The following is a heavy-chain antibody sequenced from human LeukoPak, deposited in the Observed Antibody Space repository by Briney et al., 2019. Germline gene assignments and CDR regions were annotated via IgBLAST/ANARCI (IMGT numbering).Heavy chain of an antibody. Sequence: ASVKVSCKASGYTFTGYYMHWVRQAPGQGLEWMGWINPNSGGTNYAQKFQGRVTMTRDTSTSTAYMELSRLRSDDTAVYYCARRVPAAWGYYGMDVWGQGTTVTVSS. CDR3: ARRVPAAWGYYGMDV. D-gene: IGHD2-2*01. CDR2: INPNSGGT. V-gene: IGHV1-2*02. J-gene: IGHJ6*02. CDR1: GYTFTGYY.